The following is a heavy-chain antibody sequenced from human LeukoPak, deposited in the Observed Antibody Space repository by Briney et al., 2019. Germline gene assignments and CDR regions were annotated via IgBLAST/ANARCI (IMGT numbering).Heavy chain of an antibody. CDR3: ARVRPMIVQVDY. Sequence: ASVKVSCKASGYTFATYGISWVRQAPGQGLEWMGWINLYNGNTHYAQKLQGRVTLTTNTSTSTAYMELRSLRSDDTAVYYCARVRPMIVQVDYWAREPWSPSSQ. CDR1: GYTFATYG. J-gene: IGHJ4*02. CDR2: INLYNGNT. D-gene: IGHD3-22*01. V-gene: IGHV1-18*01.